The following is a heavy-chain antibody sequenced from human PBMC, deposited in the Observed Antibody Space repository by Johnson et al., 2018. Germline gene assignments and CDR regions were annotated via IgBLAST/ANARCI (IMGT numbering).Heavy chain of an antibody. CDR1: GGSLSITNYY. CDR2: INDSGNT. V-gene: IGHV4-39*01. J-gene: IGHJ3*02. Sequence: QVQLQESGPGLVKPSETLSLTCTVSGGSLSITNYYWDWIRQPPGKGLEWFGNINDSGNTYYNPSLKSRVTLSVDPSKNQFSLKLSSVTAAGTAVYFCARHRSGTGFAFDIWGQGTMVTGSS. D-gene: IGHD1-26*01. CDR3: ARHRSGTGFAFDI.